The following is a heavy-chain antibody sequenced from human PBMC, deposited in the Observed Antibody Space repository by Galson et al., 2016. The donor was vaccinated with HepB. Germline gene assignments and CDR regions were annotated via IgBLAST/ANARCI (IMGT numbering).Heavy chain of an antibody. CDR1: GFTFSRYG. CDR2: ISDDGSYK. J-gene: IGHJ4*02. D-gene: IGHD4-17*01. V-gene: IGHV3-30*03. CDR3: ARDYIMMTVTWGQDY. Sequence: SLRLSCAASGFTFSRYGIHWVRQAQGKGLEWVAVISDDGSYKFYADSVRGRFTISRDNSEDTVYLQMNSLRAEDTALYYCARDYIMMTVTWGQDYWGQGTLVSVSS.